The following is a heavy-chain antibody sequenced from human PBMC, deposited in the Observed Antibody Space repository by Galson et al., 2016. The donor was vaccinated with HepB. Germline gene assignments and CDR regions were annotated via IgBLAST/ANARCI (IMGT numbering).Heavy chain of an antibody. V-gene: IGHV3-21*01. CDR3: ARDWAKNYDSSGHLTVKEY. J-gene: IGHJ4*02. Sequence: SLRLSCAASGFTFSGYSMNWVRQAPGKGLEWVSSISGYSSYKYYADSVNGRFTISRDNAKNSLYLQMNSLRAEDTAVYYCARDWAKNYDSSGHLTVKEYWGQGILVTVSS. CDR2: ISGYSSYK. CDR1: GFTFSGYS. D-gene: IGHD3-22*01.